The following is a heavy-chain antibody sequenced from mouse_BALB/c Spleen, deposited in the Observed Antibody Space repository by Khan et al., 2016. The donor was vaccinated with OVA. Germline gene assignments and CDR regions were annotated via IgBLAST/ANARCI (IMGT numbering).Heavy chain of an antibody. CDR3: TKGDWSYYYALDC. CDR2: IWGGGST. J-gene: IGHJ4*01. CDR1: GFSLTDYG. V-gene: IGHV2-6-5*01. Sequence: QMQLEESGPGLVAPSQRLSITCTVSGFSLTDYGVSWIRQPPGKGLEWLGVIWGGGSTYYNSALKSRLSISKDNSKSQVFLKMSSLQTDDTAMYYCTKGDWSYYYALDCWGRGTSVTVSS.